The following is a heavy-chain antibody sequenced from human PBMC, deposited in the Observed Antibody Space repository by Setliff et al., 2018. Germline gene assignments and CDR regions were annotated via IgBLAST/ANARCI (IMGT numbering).Heavy chain of an antibody. CDR3: ARVYGGYFQ. Sequence: SETLSLTCAVSGYSISSGYYWGWIRQPPGKGLEWIGNIYHSGSTYYNPSLKSRVTISVDTSKNQFSLKLSSVTAADTAVYYCARVYGGYFQWGHGTLVTVSS. J-gene: IGHJ1*01. D-gene: IGHD2-21*02. CDR2: IYHSGST. CDR1: GYSISSGYY. V-gene: IGHV4-38-2*01.